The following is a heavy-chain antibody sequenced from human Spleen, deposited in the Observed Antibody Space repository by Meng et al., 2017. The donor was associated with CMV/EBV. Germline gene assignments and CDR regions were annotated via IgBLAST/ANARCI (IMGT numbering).Heavy chain of an antibody. V-gene: IGHV6-1*01. D-gene: IGHD1-7*01. Sequence: GDSVSSNSAAWNWIRQSPSRGLEWLGRTYYRSKWYNDYAVSVKSRITINPDTSKNQFSLQLNSVTPEDTAVYYCARGDGITGTYYFDYWGQGTLVTVPQ. CDR3: ARGDGITGTYYFDY. J-gene: IGHJ4*02. CDR2: TYYRSKWYN. CDR1: GDSVSSNSAA.